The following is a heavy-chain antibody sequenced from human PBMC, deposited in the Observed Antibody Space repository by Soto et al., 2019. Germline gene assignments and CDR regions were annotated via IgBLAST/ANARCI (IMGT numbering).Heavy chain of an antibody. J-gene: IGHJ4*02. D-gene: IGHD4-17*01. CDR2: IYHSGRT. CDR3: ARQRTTVVPQDYFDY. Sequence: PSETLSLTCIVSGESISSSSYYWGWIRQPPGKGLEWIGSIYHSGRTYYNPSLKSRVSISIDTSKNQFSLKLSSVTAADTAPYFCARQRTTVVPQDYFDYWGQGALVTVSS. V-gene: IGHV4-39*01. CDR1: GESISSSSYY.